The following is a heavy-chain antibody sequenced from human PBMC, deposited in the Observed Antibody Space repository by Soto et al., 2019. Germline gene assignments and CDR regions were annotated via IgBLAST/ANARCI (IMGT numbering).Heavy chain of an antibody. D-gene: IGHD1-26*01. CDR2: IYYSGST. V-gene: IGHV4-61*08. CDR3: ARSDARRLLLT. Sequence: PSETLSLTCTVSGGSISSGGYYWSWIRQHPGKGLEWIGYIYYSGSTNYNPSLKSRVTISVDTSKNQFTLKLSSVTAADTAVYYCARSDARRLLLTWGQGTLVTVSS. J-gene: IGHJ5*02. CDR1: GGSISSGGYY.